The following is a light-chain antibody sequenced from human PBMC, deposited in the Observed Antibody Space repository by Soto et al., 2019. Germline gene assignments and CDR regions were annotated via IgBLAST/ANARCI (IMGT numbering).Light chain of an antibody. J-gene: IGKJ5*01. CDR1: QSISRD. CDR2: GAS. V-gene: IGKV1-39*01. Sequence: DIQMTPSPFSLSASVGDRGTITCRASQSISRDLNWYQHKPGAAPKLLIFGASNLESGVPSRFSGSGSGTEFTLSISSLQPEDFATYYCQQGYSTTPITFGQGTRLEIK. CDR3: QQGYSTTPIT.